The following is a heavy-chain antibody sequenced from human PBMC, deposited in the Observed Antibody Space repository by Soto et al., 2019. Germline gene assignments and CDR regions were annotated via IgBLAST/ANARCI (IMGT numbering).Heavy chain of an antibody. CDR3: ARVYNLNFHLDY. D-gene: IGHD1-7*01. V-gene: IGHV4-34*01. J-gene: IGHJ4*02. CDR2: INHSGST. Sequence: TSQTLSLTCAVYGGSFSGYYWSWIRQPPGKGLEWIGEINHSGSTNYNPSLKSRVTISVDTSKNQFSLKLSSVTAADTAVYYCARVYNLNFHLDYWGQCILVTVSS. CDR1: GGSFSGYY.